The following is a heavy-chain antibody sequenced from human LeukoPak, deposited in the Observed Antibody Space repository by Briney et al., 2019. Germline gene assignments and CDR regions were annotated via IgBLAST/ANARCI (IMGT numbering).Heavy chain of an antibody. CDR2: IIPIFGTA. Sequence: SVKVSCKASGGTFSSYVISWVRQAPGQGLEWMGGIIPIFGTADYAQKLQGRVTLTTDTSTSTAYMEVRSLRSDDTAVYYCAAVDTAMADAFDIWGQGTMVTVSS. CDR3: AAVDTAMADAFDI. D-gene: IGHD5-18*01. V-gene: IGHV1-69*05. CDR1: GGTFSSYV. J-gene: IGHJ3*02.